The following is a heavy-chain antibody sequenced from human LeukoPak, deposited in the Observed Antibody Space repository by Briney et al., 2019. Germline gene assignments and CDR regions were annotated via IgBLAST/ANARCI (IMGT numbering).Heavy chain of an antibody. D-gene: IGHD2-21*01. V-gene: IGHV4-61*02. J-gene: IGHJ2*01. CDR2: IYTSGST. Sequence: PSETLSLTCTVSGGSISSGGYYWSWIRQPAGKGLEWIGRIYTSGSTNYNPSLKSRVTISVDTSKNQFSLKLSSVTAADTAVYYCARDVVVVIAMDWYFDLWGRGTLVTVSS. CDR1: GGSISSGGYY. CDR3: ARDVVVVIAMDWYFDL.